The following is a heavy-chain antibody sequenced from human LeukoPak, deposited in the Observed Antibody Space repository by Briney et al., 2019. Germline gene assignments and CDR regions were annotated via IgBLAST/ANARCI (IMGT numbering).Heavy chain of an antibody. CDR1: GYTFTSYD. D-gene: IGHD3-22*01. J-gene: IGHJ3*02. V-gene: IGHV1-8*01. Sequence: ASVKVSCKASGYTFTSYDINWVRQATGQGLEWMGWMNPNSGNTGYAQKFQGRVTMTRNTSISTAYMELSSLRSEDTAVYCCARGWGIVVENAFDIWGQGTMVTVSS. CDR2: MNPNSGNT. CDR3: ARGWGIVVENAFDI.